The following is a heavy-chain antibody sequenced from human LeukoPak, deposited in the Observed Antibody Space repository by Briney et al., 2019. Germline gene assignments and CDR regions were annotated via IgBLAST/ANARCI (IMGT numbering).Heavy chain of an antibody. D-gene: IGHD1-1*01. Sequence: PGGSLRLSCAASGFTFSIYGMSWVRQAPGKGLEWVSTISNSDGNTYYADSVKGRFTISRDNSKNTLYLQMNSLTAEDTAIYYCAKATGTLGNWGQGTLVTVSS. V-gene: IGHV3-23*01. CDR2: ISNSDGNT. CDR1: GFTFSIYG. CDR3: AKATGTLGN. J-gene: IGHJ4*02.